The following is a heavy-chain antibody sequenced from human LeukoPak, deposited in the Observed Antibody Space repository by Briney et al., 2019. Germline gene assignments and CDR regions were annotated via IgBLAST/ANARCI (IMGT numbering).Heavy chain of an antibody. CDR3: ARDGLAPGGWFDP. CDR1: GYTFTSYD. Sequence: ASVKVSCKASGYTFTSYDINWVRQAPGQGLEWMGGIIPIFGTANYAQKFQGRVTITADESTSTAYMELSSLRSDDTAVYYCARDGLAPGGWFDPWGQGTLVTVSS. V-gene: IGHV1-69*13. D-gene: IGHD1-26*01. CDR2: IIPIFGTA. J-gene: IGHJ5*02.